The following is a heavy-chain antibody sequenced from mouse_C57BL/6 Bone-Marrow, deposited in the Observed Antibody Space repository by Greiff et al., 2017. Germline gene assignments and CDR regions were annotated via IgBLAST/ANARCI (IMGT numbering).Heavy chain of an antibody. CDR1: GYTFTSYW. J-gene: IGHJ1*03. V-gene: IGHV1-61*01. D-gene: IGHD1-1*01. Sequence: QVQLQQPGAELVRPGSSVKLSCKASGYTFTSYWLDWVKQRPGQGLEWIGNIYPSDSETHYNQKFKDKATLTVDKSSSTAYMQLSSLTSEDSAVYYCARPNYDGSSPFGVWGTGTTVTVSS. CDR2: IYPSDSET. CDR3: ARPNYDGSSPFGV.